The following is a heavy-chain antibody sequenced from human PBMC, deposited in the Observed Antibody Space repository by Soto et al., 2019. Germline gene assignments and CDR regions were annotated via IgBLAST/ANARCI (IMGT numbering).Heavy chain of an antibody. CDR1: GYTFTDYA. Sequence: QVQLVQSGAEVKKPGASVKVSCKASGYTFTDYAMHWVRQDPGQRLEWMGWISTGNGNTKYSQKFQGRVTITRDTSATTAYMELSSLRSEDTAVYYCAKGSQMWTPDYWGQGTLVTVSS. D-gene: IGHD2-21*01. CDR2: ISTGNGNT. CDR3: AKGSQMWTPDY. J-gene: IGHJ4*02. V-gene: IGHV1-3*04.